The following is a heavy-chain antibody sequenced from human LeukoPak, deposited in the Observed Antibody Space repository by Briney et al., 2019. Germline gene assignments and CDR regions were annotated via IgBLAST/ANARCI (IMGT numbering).Heavy chain of an antibody. CDR2: INWNGGTT. CDR1: GFTFNDYG. CDR3: ARDKHYYDSSNYV. Sequence: GGSLRLSCAASGFTFNDYGMSWVRHGPGKGLEWVSGINWNGGTTGYADSVRGRFTISRDNAKNSLYLQMNSLRAEDTALYYCARDKHYYDSSNYVWGQGTLVTVSS. J-gene: IGHJ4*02. D-gene: IGHD3-22*01. V-gene: IGHV3-20*04.